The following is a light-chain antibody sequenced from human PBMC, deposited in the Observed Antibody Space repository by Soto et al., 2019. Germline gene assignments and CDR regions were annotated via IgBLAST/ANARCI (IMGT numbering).Light chain of an antibody. CDR3: SSYTDRNNLV. Sequence: QSVLTQSPSASRSPGQSVTLSCTGTSSDIGGYNSVSWYQQHPGKAPKVMIYDVIKRPSGVPDRFSGSKSDNTASLTVSALQAEDEADYYCSSYTDRNNLVFGTGTKRTVL. J-gene: IGLJ1*01. CDR1: SSDIGGYNS. V-gene: IGLV2-8*01. CDR2: DVI.